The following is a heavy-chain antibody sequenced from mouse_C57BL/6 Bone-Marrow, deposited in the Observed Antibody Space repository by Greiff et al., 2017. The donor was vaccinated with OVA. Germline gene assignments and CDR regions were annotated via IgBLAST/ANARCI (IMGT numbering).Heavy chain of an antibody. CDR2: INPNNGGT. J-gene: IGHJ4*01. D-gene: IGHD4-1*01. CDR3: ARSGTYNAMDY. V-gene: IGHV1-26*01. Sequence: DVKLQESGPELVKPGASVKISCKASGYSFTDYYMNWVKQSHGKSLEWIGDINPNNGGTSYNQKFKGKATLTVDKSSSTAYMELRSLTSEDSAVYYCARSGTYNAMDYWGQGTSVTVSS. CDR1: GYSFTDYY.